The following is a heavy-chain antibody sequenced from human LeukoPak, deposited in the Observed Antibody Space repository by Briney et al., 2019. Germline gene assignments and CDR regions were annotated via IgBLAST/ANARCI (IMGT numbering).Heavy chain of an antibody. V-gene: IGHV3-23*01. Sequence: GGSLRLSCAASGFTFSDYAMSWVRQAPGKGLEWVSVLIGSSGSTDYADSVKGRFTISRDNSKNSVFLQMNSLRAEDTAIYYCAKGAYDYIEIGYFDSWGQGTLVAVSS. D-gene: IGHD5-12*01. CDR1: GFTFSDYA. J-gene: IGHJ4*02. CDR2: LIGSSGST. CDR3: AKGAYDYIEIGYFDS.